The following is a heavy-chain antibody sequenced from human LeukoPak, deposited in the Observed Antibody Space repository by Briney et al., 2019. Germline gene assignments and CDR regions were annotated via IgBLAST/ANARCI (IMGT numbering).Heavy chain of an antibody. CDR3: ASLNFDY. CDR1: GGSFSGYY. J-gene: IGHJ4*02. Sequence: SETLSLNCAVYGGSFSGYYWSWIRQPPGKGLEWIGEINHSGSTNYNPSLKSRVTISVDTSKNQFSLKLSSVTAADTAVYYCASLNFDYWGQGTLVSVSS. V-gene: IGHV4-34*01. CDR2: INHSGST.